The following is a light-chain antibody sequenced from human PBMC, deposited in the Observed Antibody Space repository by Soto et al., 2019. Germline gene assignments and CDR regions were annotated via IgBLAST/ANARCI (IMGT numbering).Light chain of an antibody. CDR2: EVS. Sequence: QSALTQPASVSGSPGQSITISCTGTSSDIGNYDFVSWYQQVPGTAPKAMIYEVSSRPSGVPNRFSGSKSGNTASLTISGLQAEDEAYYYCSSYTTSTSFILFGGGTKLTVL. J-gene: IGLJ2*01. CDR3: SSYTTSTSFIL. CDR1: SSDIGNYDF. V-gene: IGLV2-14*01.